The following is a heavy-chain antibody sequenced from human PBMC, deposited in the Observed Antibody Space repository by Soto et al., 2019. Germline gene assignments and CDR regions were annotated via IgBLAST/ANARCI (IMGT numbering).Heavy chain of an antibody. Sequence: QVQLQESGPGLVKPSETLSLICTVSGGSISDYYWSWIRQPAGKGLEWIGRIYTSGSTDYIPSLKSRVTISIDTSKNQFSLKVTSMTAADTAVYYCAREWREEIHDGYDIDYWGQGTLVTVSS. J-gene: IGHJ4*02. D-gene: IGHD5-12*01. V-gene: IGHV4-4*07. CDR3: AREWREEIHDGYDIDY. CDR2: IYTSGST. CDR1: GGSISDYY.